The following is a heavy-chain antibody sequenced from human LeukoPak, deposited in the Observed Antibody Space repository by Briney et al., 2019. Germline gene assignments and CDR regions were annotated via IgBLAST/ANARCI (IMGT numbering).Heavy chain of an antibody. CDR3: ARVASPNYQLLSPNWFDP. J-gene: IGHJ5*02. V-gene: IGHV1-46*01. CDR1: GYTLTSYY. Sequence: ASVKVSCKASGYTLTSYYMHWVRQAPGQGLEWMGIINPSGGSTSYAQKFQGRVTMTRDTSTSTVYMELSSLRSEDTAVYYCARVASPNYQLLSPNWFDPWGQGTLVTVSS. D-gene: IGHD2-2*01. CDR2: INPSGGST.